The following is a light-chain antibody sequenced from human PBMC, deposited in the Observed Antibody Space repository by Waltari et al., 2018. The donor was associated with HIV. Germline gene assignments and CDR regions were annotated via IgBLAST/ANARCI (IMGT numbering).Light chain of an antibody. J-gene: IGLJ1*01. CDR3: CSYAGSSTYV. Sequence: QSALTQPASVSGSPGQSITLSCTGTSSDVGSYNLVSWYQQHPGKAPKLMIYEVSKRPSGVSNHFSGSKSGNTASLTISGLQAEDDADYYCCSYAGSSTYVFGTGTKVTVL. CDR1: SSDVGSYNL. V-gene: IGLV2-23*02. CDR2: EVS.